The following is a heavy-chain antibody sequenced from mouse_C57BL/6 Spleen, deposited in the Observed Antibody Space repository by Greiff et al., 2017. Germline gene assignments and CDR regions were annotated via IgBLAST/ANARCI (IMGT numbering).Heavy chain of an antibody. V-gene: IGHV1-80*01. Sequence: VQLQQSGAELVKPGASVKISCKASGYAFSSYWMNWVKQRPGQGLEWIGQIYPGDGDTNYNGKFKGKATLTEDKSSSTAYMQLSNLNSEDSAVYFCAREGCDYVYVDDWGQGTTLTVSS. CDR1: GYAFSSYW. J-gene: IGHJ2*01. D-gene: IGHD2-4*01. CDR2: IYPGDGDT. CDR3: AREGCDYVYVDD.